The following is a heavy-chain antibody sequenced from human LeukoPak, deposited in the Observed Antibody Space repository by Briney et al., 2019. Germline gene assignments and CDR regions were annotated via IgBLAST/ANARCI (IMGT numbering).Heavy chain of an antibody. CDR3: ARDRLGSSWFYDY. J-gene: IGHJ4*02. D-gene: IGHD6-13*01. CDR1: GFTVSSNY. CDR2: IYSGGST. V-gene: IGHV3-53*01. Sequence: GGSLRLSCAASGFTVSSNYMSWVRQAPGKGLEWVSVIYSGGSTYYADSVKGRFTISRDNSRNTLYLQMNSLRAEDTAVYYCARDRLGSSWFYDYWGQGTLVTVSS.